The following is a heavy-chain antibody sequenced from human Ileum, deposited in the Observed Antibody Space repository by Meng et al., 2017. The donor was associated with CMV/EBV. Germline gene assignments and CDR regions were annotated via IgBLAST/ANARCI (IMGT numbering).Heavy chain of an antibody. D-gene: IGHD3-16*01. Sequence: QITLKESGPTLVKPTQTLTLTCTFSGFSLSTSGLGVGWIRQPPGKALEWLALIYWNDDKRYSPSLKSRLTITKDTSKNQVVLTMTNMDPVDTATYYCSNSRFGGSDFDRWGQGALVTVSS. CDR2: IYWNDDK. CDR3: SNSRFGGSDFDR. J-gene: IGHJ4*02. V-gene: IGHV2-5*01. CDR1: GFSLSTSGLG.